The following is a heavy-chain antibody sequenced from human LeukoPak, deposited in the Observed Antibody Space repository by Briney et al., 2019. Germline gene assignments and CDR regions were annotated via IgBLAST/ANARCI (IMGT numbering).Heavy chain of an antibody. CDR2: ISSNGGST. V-gene: IGHV3-64D*06. J-gene: IGHJ4*02. CDR1: GFTFSSYA. CDR3: VKEDYYYDSSGYYIYY. D-gene: IGHD3-22*01. Sequence: GGSLRLSCSASGFTFSSYAMHWVRQAPGKGLEYVSAISSNGGSTYYADSVKGRFTISRDNSKNTLYLQMSSLRAEDTAVYCCVKEDYYYDSSGYYIYYWGQGTLVTVSS.